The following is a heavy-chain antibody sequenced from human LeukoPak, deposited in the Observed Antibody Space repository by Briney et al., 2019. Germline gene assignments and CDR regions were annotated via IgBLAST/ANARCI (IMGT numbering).Heavy chain of an antibody. D-gene: IGHD1-1*01. J-gene: IGHJ3*02. V-gene: IGHV1-24*01. Sequence: GASVKVSCKVSGYSLSDLSIHWVRHVAAKGLEWMGGFEPEEGAHGETIFAQKFEDRLTLTEDTSADTAYMELVRLTSEDTAVYYCATDRLEIYALHIWGQGTAVTVSS. CDR1: GYSLSDLS. CDR2: FEPEEGAHGET. CDR3: ATDRLEIYALHI.